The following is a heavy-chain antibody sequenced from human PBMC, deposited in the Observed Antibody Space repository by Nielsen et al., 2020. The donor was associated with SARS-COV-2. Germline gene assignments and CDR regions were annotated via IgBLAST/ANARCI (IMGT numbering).Heavy chain of an antibody. CDR1: GGAISSYY. CDR3: ARGTTHDYFDY. Sequence: SETLSLTCTVSGGAISSYYWSWIRQPPGKGLEWIGNMYYSGNTNYNPSLKSRATISVDTSKNQLSLKLSSVTAADTAVYYCARGTTHDYFDYWGQGTLVTVSS. CDR2: MYYSGNT. J-gene: IGHJ4*02. D-gene: IGHD4-17*01. V-gene: IGHV4-59*01.